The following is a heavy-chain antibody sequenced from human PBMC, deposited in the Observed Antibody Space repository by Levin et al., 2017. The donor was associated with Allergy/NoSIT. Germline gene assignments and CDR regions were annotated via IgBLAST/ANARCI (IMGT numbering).Heavy chain of an antibody. J-gene: IGHJ3*02. CDR3: ARPLGYCSGGTCSGYAFDI. Sequence: PGGSLRLSCKGSGSRFSDYWIGWVRQMPGKGLEWMGIMYPGGSSPRYSPSFQGQVTMSADKSISTAYLQWNTLKASDTATYYCARPLGYCSGGTCSGYAFDIWGQGTLVIVSS. V-gene: IGHV5-51*01. CDR1: GSRFSDYW. D-gene: IGHD2-15*01. CDR2: MYPGGSSP.